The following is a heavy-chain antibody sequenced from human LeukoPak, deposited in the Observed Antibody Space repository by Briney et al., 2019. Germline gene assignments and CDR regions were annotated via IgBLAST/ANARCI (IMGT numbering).Heavy chain of an antibody. CDR3: ARGDSSSWSNYFDP. CDR2: IYHTGST. V-gene: IGHV4-38-2*02. Sequence: SETLSLTCTVSGYSISSGYYWVWIRQPPGKGLEWIGSIYHTGSTSYYSSLKSRVTISIDTSKNQFSLKLSSVTAADTAVYYCARGDSSSWSNYFDPWGQGTLVTVSS. CDR1: GYSISSGYY. D-gene: IGHD6-13*01. J-gene: IGHJ5*02.